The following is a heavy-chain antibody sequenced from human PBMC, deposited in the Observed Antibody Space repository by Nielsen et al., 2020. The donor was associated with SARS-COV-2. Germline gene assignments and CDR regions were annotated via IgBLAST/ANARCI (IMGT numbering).Heavy chain of an antibody. Sequence: GGSLRLSCAVSGFTFSDYYMSWVRQAPGKGLEWVANIKQDGSEKYYVDSVKGRFTISRDNAKNSLYLQMNSLRAEDTAVYYCARGYCSGGSCYSDYWGQGTLVTVSS. J-gene: IGHJ4*02. V-gene: IGHV3-7*03. CDR1: GFTFSDYY. CDR2: IKQDGSEK. CDR3: ARGYCSGGSCYSDY. D-gene: IGHD2-15*01.